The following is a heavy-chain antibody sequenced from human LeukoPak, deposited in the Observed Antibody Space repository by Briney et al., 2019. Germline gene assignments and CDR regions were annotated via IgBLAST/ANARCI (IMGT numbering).Heavy chain of an antibody. V-gene: IGHV5-51*01. CDR3: ARQPDYGDNYYYYGMDV. J-gene: IGHJ6*02. D-gene: IGHD4-17*01. Sequence: GESLKISCKGSGYSFTSYWIGWERQMPGKGLEWMGIYPGDSDTRYSPSFQGQVTISADKSISTAYLQWSSLKASDTAMYYCARQPDYGDNYYYYGMDVWGQGTTVTVSS. CDR2: YPGDSDT. CDR1: GYSFTSYW.